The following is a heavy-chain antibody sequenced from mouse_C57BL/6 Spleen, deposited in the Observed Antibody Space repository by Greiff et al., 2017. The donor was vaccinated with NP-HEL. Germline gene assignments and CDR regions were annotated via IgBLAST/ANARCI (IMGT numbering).Heavy chain of an antibody. Sequence: EVKLVESEGGLVQPGSSMKLSCTASGFTFSDYYMAWVRQVPEKGLEWVANINYDGSSTYYLDSLKSRFIISRDNAKNILYLQMSSLKSEDTATYYCARGDGYSNRAWFAYWGQGTLVTVSA. CDR1: GFTFSDYY. D-gene: IGHD2-5*01. V-gene: IGHV5-16*01. CDR3: ARGDGYSNRAWFAY. CDR2: INYDGSST. J-gene: IGHJ3*01.